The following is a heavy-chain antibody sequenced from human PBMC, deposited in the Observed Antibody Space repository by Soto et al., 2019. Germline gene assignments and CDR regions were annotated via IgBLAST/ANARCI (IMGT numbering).Heavy chain of an antibody. CDR1: GGSISSGGYY. CDR3: ARDSKQQQRIDY. D-gene: IGHD6-13*01. CDR2: IYYSGST. J-gene: IGHJ4*02. V-gene: IGHV4-31*03. Sequence: QVQLQESGPGLVKPSQTLSLTCTVSGGSISSGGYYWSWIRPHPGKGLEWIGYIYYSGSTYYNPSLKSRVTISVDTSKNQFSLKLSSVTAADTAVYYCARDSKQQQRIDYWGQGTLVTVSS.